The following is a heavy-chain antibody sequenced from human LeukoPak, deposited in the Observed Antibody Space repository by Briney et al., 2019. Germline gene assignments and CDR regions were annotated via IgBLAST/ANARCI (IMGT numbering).Heavy chain of an antibody. CDR1: GFTVSSNY. Sequence: GGSLRLSCAASGFTVSSNYMSWVRQAPVKGLEWVSVIYSGGSTYYADSVKGRFTISRDNSKNTLYLQMNSLRAEDTAVYYCARVQGHTMVREYYFVYWGQGTLVTVSS. CDR2: IYSGGST. D-gene: IGHD3-10*01. CDR3: ARVQGHTMVREYYFVY. V-gene: IGHV3-53*01. J-gene: IGHJ4*02.